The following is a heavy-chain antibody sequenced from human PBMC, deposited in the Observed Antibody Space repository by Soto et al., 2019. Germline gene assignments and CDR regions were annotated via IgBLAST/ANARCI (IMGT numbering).Heavy chain of an antibody. CDR1: GGSISSYY. CDR2: IYYSGST. Sequence: SETLSLTCTVSGGSISSYYWRWIRQPPGKGLEWIGYIYYSGSTNYNPSLKSRVTISVDTSKNQFSLKLSSVTAADTAVYYCARDAAAGNWLDPCGQGTLVTVSS. D-gene: IGHD6-13*01. CDR3: ARDAAAGNWLDP. V-gene: IGHV4-59*01. J-gene: IGHJ5*02.